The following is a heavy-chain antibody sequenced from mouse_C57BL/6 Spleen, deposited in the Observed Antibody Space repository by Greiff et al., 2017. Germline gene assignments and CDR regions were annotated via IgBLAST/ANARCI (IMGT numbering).Heavy chain of an antibody. Sequence: QVQLQQSGAELVKPGASVKISCKASGYAFSSYWMNWVKQRPGKGLEWIGQIYPGDGDTNYNGKFKGKATLTADKSSSTAYMQLSSLTSEDSAVYFGARSDYYGSSYGYWGQGTTLTVSS. J-gene: IGHJ2*01. CDR3: ARSDYYGSSYGY. CDR2: IYPGDGDT. V-gene: IGHV1-80*01. CDR1: GYAFSSYW. D-gene: IGHD1-1*01.